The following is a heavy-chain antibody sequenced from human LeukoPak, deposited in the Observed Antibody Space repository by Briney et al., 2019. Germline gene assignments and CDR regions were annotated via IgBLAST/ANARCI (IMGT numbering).Heavy chain of an antibody. Sequence: YPGGSLRLSCAASGFIFYSYAMHWVRQAPGRGLEYVSAITSSGGSTFYADSVEGRFTISRDNSKNTLYLQMGSLRADDMAVYYCTRGPGYDYVWGSYRADYWGQGTLVTVSS. CDR2: ITSSGGST. D-gene: IGHD3-16*02. CDR1: GFIFYSYA. J-gene: IGHJ4*02. V-gene: IGHV3-64*02. CDR3: TRGPGYDYVWGSYRADY.